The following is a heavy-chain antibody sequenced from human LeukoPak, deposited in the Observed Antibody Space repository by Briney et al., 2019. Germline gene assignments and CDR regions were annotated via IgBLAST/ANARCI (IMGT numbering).Heavy chain of an antibody. CDR2: INHSGST. CDR1: GGSFSGYY. J-gene: IGHJ4*02. CDR3: ARLDVTVTNDY. Sequence: SETLSLTCAVYGGSFSGYYWSWLRQPPGKGLEWVGEINHSGSTNYNPPLKSRVTISVDTSKHQFSLKLSSVTAADTAVYYCARLDVTVTNDYWGQGTLVTVSS. V-gene: IGHV4-34*01. D-gene: IGHD4-17*01.